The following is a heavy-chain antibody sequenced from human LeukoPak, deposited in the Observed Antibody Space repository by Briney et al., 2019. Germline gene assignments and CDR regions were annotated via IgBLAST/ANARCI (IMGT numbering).Heavy chain of an antibody. V-gene: IGHV4-61*01. CDR2: IYYSGST. Sequence: SETLSLTCTVSGGSISSSSYYWSWIRQPPGKGLEWIGYIYYSGSTNYNPSLKSRVTISVDTSKNQFSLKLSSVTDADTVVYYCARGPIAAASPPDYWGQGTLVTVSS. D-gene: IGHD6-13*01. CDR3: ARGPIAAASPPDY. CDR1: GGSISSSSYY. J-gene: IGHJ4*02.